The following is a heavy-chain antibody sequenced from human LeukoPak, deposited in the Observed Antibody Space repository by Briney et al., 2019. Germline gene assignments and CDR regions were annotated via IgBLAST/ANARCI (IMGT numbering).Heavy chain of an antibody. D-gene: IGHD4-17*01. CDR3: ARGSAHLDYGDNGDYFDY. V-gene: IGHV3-30*03. CDR1: GFTFSSYG. J-gene: IGHJ4*02. Sequence: GGSLRLSCAASGFTFSSYGMHWVRQAPGKGLEWVAVISYDGSNKYYADSVKGRFTISRDNSKNTLYLQMNSLRAEDTAVYYCARGSAHLDYGDNGDYFDYWGQGTLVTVSS. CDR2: ISYDGSNK.